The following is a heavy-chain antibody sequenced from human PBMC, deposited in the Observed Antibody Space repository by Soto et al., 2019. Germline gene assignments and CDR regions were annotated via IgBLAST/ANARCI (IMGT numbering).Heavy chain of an antibody. Sequence: QVQLVQSGTEVKKPGSSVKVSCKASGGTFRNYPINWVRQAPGQGLEWMGSIFPLTDIPDYAQNFQARLTISADKSTSTVYMELSSLTSDDTAMYFCARGPLAVLNYFESWGQGTLVTVSS. V-gene: IGHV1-69*02. J-gene: IGHJ4*02. CDR2: IFPLTDIP. CDR3: ARGPLAVLNYFES. CDR1: GGTFRNYP. D-gene: IGHD2-15*01.